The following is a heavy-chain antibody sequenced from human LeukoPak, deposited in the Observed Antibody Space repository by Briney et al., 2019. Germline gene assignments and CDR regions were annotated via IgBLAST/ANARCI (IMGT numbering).Heavy chain of an antibody. Sequence: PSETLSLTCTVSGYSISSGYYWSWIRQPPGKGLEWIGYIYYSGSTNYNPSLKSRVTISVDTSKNQFSLKLSSVTAADTAVYYCARLDSSSSAHYWGQGTLVTVSS. D-gene: IGHD6-13*01. CDR1: GYSISSGYY. CDR2: IYYSGST. J-gene: IGHJ4*02. V-gene: IGHV4-61*01. CDR3: ARLDSSSSAHY.